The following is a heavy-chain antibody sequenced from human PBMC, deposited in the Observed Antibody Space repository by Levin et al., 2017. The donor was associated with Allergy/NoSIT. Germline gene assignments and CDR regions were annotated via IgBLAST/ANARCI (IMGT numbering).Heavy chain of an antibody. V-gene: IGHV3-74*01. CDR2: INSDGSST. CDR1: GFTFSSYW. J-gene: IGHJ6*03. D-gene: IGHD6-19*01. Sequence: GESLKISCAASGFTFSSYWMHWVRQAPGKGLVWVSRINSDGSSTSYADSVKGRFTISRDNAKNTLYLQMNSLRAEDTAVYYCARAMPGVPQKWGQWLVPSDYYYYMDGWGKGTTVTVSS. CDR3: ARAMPGVPQKWGQWLVPSDYYYYMDG.